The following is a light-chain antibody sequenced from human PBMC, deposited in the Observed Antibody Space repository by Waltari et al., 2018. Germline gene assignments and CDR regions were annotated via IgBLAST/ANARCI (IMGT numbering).Light chain of an antibody. V-gene: IGLV2-14*01. CDR2: EVI. CDR3: ISYTSSNTWV. CDR1: SSDVGGYNF. J-gene: IGLJ3*02. Sequence: QSALTQPASVSGSPGQSIAISCTGTSSDVGGYNFVSWYQHHPGKAPKLMIYEVINRPSGVSNRFSGSKSGNTASLTISGLQAEDESDYYCISYTSSNTWVFGGGTKLTVL.